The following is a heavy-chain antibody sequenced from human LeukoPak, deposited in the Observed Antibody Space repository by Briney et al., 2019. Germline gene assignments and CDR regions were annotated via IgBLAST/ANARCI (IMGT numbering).Heavy chain of an antibody. CDR1: GFTFDDYA. Sequence: GGSLRLSCAASGFTFDDYAMHWVRQAPGKDLEWVSGISWNSGSIGYADSVKGRFTISRDNAKNSLYLQMNSLRAEDTALYYCAKDTPSCTNGVCYALDYWGQGTLVTVSS. CDR3: AKDTPSCTNGVCYALDY. J-gene: IGHJ4*02. CDR2: ISWNSGSI. V-gene: IGHV3-9*01. D-gene: IGHD2-8*01.